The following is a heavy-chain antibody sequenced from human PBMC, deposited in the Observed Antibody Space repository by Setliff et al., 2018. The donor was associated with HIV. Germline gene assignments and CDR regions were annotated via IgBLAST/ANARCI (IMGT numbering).Heavy chain of an antibody. D-gene: IGHD3-10*01. V-gene: IGHV4-61*09. CDR2: IHTSGST. CDR1: GGSISSGSYY. J-gene: IGHJ4*02. CDR3: ARVDYHGSGRNSFDY. Sequence: SETLSLTCTVSGGSISSGSYYWSWIRQPAVKGLEWIGHIHTSGSTKYNPSLKSRVTIPADKSKNQFSLNLSSVTAAETAVYYCARVDYHGSGRNSFDYWGQGTLVTVSS.